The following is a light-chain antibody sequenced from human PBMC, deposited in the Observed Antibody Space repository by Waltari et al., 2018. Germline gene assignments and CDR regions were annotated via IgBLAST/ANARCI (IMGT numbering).Light chain of an antibody. CDR1: ETVTNNY. J-gene: IGKJ1*01. Sequence: EIVLTQSPGTLSLSPGERATLSCRATETVTNNYLAWFQQKPGQTPRHLIYDTYFRATGVPDRFSGSGSGTDFTLTISRLEPEDVALYYCHQCAHSPRTFGQGTKVEI. CDR3: HQCAHSPRT. V-gene: IGKV3-20*01. CDR2: DTY.